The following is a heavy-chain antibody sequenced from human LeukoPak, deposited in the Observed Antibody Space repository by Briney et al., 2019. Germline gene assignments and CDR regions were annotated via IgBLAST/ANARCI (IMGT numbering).Heavy chain of an antibody. V-gene: IGHV3-15*01. D-gene: IGHD2-2*01. Sequence: GGSLRLSCEASGLTFTNAWMSWVRQAPGKGPEWVGRIRRETDGGTANYAAPVMGRFTISRDDSNNTLYLQMNSLKTEDTAVYYCISGFCSSASCYAWGRGTLVIVSS. CDR1: GLTFTNAW. CDR3: ISGFCSSASCYA. CDR2: IRRETDGGTA. J-gene: IGHJ4*02.